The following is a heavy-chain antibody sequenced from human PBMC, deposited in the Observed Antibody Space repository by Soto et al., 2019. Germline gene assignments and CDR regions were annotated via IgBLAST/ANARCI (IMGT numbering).Heavy chain of an antibody. Sequence: QGQLVQAGAEVKKPGSSVRICCRASGGTFSNDAVSWVRQAPGQGLQWMGAIIPIFGTTYHAQKFQGRLTITADESTATAYMELRSVTSEDAAVYYCATGLRTGNYGMDVWGQGTAVTVSS. J-gene: IGHJ6*02. CDR2: IIPIFGTT. V-gene: IGHV1-69*01. CDR1: GGTFSNDA. D-gene: IGHD3-10*01. CDR3: ATGLRTGNYGMDV.